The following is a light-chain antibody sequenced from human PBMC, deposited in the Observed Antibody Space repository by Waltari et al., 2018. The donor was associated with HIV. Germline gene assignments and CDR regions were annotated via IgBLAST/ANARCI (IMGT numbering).Light chain of an antibody. CDR1: QAIFPD. CDR2: GAS. J-gene: IGKJ5*01. Sequence: AILLTQTPPSLSASVGDRVTITCRASQAIFPDIAWYQQKPGRPPKLLIYGASTLHSGVSLRFSGRGSVTNFSLTVNTLHPEDFATYYCQQYKTVPRTFGQGTRVEIK. CDR3: QQYKTVPRT. V-gene: IGKV1-13*02.